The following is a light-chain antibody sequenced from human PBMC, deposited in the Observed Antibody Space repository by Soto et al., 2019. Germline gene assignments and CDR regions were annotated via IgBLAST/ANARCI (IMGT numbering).Light chain of an antibody. CDR1: QSVSRY. V-gene: IGKV3-11*01. CDR3: QQRSNWPLT. Sequence: EIVLTQSPATLSLSPGERATLSCRASQSVSRYLAWYQQKPGQAPRLLIYDASNRATGIPARFSGSGSGTDFSLNISSLEPEDFAVYYCQQRSNWPLTFGGGTKLEIK. J-gene: IGKJ4*01. CDR2: DAS.